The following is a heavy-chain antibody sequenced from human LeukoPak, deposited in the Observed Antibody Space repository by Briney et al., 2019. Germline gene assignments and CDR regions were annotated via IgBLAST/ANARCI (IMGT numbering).Heavy chain of an antibody. D-gene: IGHD3-3*01. V-gene: IGHV1-2*02. CDR1: GYTFTGYY. Sequence: ASVKVSCKTSGYTFTGYYMHWVRQAPGQGLEWMGWINPNSGGTNYARKFQGRVTMTRDKSISTAYMELSRLRSDDTAVYYCARSPPSYADSWQDVWGKGTTVTVSS. CDR3: ARSPPSYADSWQDV. J-gene: IGHJ6*04. CDR2: INPNSGGT.